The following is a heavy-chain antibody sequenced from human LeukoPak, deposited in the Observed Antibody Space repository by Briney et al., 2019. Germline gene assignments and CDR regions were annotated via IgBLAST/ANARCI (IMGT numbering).Heavy chain of an antibody. D-gene: IGHD5-18*01. CDR1: GYHFFTYW. J-gene: IGHJ4*02. Sequence: GESLKISCKASGYHFFTYWIGRVRQIPGKGLEWMGIIYPGDSDTRYSPSFQGQVTISADKSISTAYLQWSSLKASDTAVYYCARGDTAMASVDYWGQGTLVTVSS. V-gene: IGHV5-51*01. CDR2: IYPGDSDT. CDR3: ARGDTAMASVDY.